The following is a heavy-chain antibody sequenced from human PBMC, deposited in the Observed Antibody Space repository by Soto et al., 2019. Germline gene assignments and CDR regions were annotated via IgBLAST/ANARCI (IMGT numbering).Heavy chain of an antibody. CDR2: ISTSSSFI. Sequence: PGGSLRLSCAASGFTFSHAWMNWVRQAPGKGLEWVASISTSSSFIYYGDSVRGRFIISRDNAKNSLDLQMDSLRVEDTAVYYCARENKDVNKSTSISSGFHGMDVWGQRITVTVSS. V-gene: IGHV3-21*01. CDR1: GFTFSHAW. D-gene: IGHD2-2*01. CDR3: ARENKDVNKSTSISSGFHGMDV. J-gene: IGHJ6*02.